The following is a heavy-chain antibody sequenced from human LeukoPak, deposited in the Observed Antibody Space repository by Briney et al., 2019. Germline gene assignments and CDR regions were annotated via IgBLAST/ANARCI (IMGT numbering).Heavy chain of an antibody. CDR1: GYSFTNYW. V-gene: IGHV5-51*01. D-gene: IGHD5-12*01. CDR3: ARPVGYSGYDYLDY. J-gene: IGHJ4*02. Sequence: GESLKISCKGSGYSFTNYWIAWVRQMPGKGLEWMGIIYPGDSDTRYSPSFQGQVTISADKSISTAYLQWSSLKASDTAMYHCARPVGYSGYDYLDYWGQGTLVTVSS. CDR2: IYPGDSDT.